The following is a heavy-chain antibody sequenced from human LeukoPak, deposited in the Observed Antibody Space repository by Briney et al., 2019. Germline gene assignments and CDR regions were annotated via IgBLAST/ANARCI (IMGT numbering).Heavy chain of an antibody. D-gene: IGHD2-15*01. CDR2: ISYDGSNK. V-gene: IGHV3-30-3*01. J-gene: IGHJ3*02. CDR3: ARDGGGSDAFDI. Sequence: GGSLRLSCAASGFTFSSYAMHWVRQAPGKGLEWVAVISYDGSNKYYADSVKGRFTISRDNSKNTLYLQMNSLRAEDTAVYYCARDGGGSDAFDIWGQETMVTVSS. CDR1: GFTFSSYA.